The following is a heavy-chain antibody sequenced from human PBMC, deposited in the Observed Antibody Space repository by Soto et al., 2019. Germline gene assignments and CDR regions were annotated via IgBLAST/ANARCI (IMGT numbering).Heavy chain of an antibody. CDR2: ISSSSSYI. J-gene: IGHJ6*02. D-gene: IGHD3-3*01. Sequence: PGGSLRLSCAASGFTFSSYSMNWVRQAPGKGLEWVSSISSSSSYIYYADSVKGRFTISRDNAKNSLYLQMNSLRAEDTAVYYCARDILDFWSGYHPYGMDVWGQGTTVTVSS. V-gene: IGHV3-21*01. CDR3: ARDILDFWSGYHPYGMDV. CDR1: GFTFSSYS.